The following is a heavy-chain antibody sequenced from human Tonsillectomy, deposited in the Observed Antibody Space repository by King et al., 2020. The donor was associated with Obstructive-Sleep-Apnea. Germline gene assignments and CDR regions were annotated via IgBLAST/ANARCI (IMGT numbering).Heavy chain of an antibody. Sequence: VQLVESGGGVVQPGRSLRLSCAASGFTFTSYAMHWVRQAPGKGLEWVALISYDGSNKYYADSVKGRFTISRDNSKNTLFLQMNSLRAEETAVYYCARDRIAVAGRTSYFDYWGQGTLVTVSS. CDR3: ARDRIAVAGRTSYFDY. D-gene: IGHD6-19*01. CDR1: GFTFTSYA. V-gene: IGHV3-30*04. CDR2: ISYDGSNK. J-gene: IGHJ4*02.